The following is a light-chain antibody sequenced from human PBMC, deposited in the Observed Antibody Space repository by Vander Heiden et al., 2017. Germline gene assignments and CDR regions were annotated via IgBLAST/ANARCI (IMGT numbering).Light chain of an antibody. J-gene: IGLJ2*01. CDR1: SSNIGAGYD. CDR3: QSYDTSLSGVV. CDR2: RST. V-gene: IGLV1-40*01. Sequence: QSVLTQPPPVSGAPGQGVPLSRIGSSSNIGAGYDVHWYQQLPGTAPQLLIYRSTNRPSGVPGRFSGSKSGTSASLAITGLQAEDEADYYCQSYDTSLSGVVFGGGTKLTVL.